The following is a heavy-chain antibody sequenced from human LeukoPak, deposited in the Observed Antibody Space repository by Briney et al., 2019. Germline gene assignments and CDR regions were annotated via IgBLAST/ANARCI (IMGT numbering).Heavy chain of an antibody. Sequence: SETLSLTCAVSGYSISSGYYWGWIRQPPGKGLEWIGEINHSGSTNYNPSLKSRVTISVDTSKSQFSLKLTSLTAADTAVYYCASLLNVAGYSGYDSDYWGHGTLVTVSS. V-gene: IGHV4-38-2*01. CDR3: ASLLNVAGYSGYDSDY. J-gene: IGHJ4*01. D-gene: IGHD5-12*01. CDR1: GYSISSGYY. CDR2: INHSGST.